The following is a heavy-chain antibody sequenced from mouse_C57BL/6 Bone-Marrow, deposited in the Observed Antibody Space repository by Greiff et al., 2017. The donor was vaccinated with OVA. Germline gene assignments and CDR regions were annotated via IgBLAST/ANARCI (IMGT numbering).Heavy chain of an antibody. D-gene: IGHD2-5*01. Sequence: VKLMESGPGLVAPSQSLSITCTVSGFSLTSYAISWVRQPPGKGLEWLGVIWTGGGTNSNSALKSRLSISKDNSKSQVFLKMNSLQTDDTARYYCARNTPTIVTDWYFDVWGTGTTVTVSS. J-gene: IGHJ1*03. CDR3: ARNTPTIVTDWYFDV. CDR2: IWTGGGT. CDR1: GFSLTSYA. V-gene: IGHV2-9-1*01.